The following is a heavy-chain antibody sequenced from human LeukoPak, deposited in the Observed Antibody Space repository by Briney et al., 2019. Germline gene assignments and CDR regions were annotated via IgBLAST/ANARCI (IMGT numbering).Heavy chain of an antibody. Sequence: SSETLSLTCTVSGGSISSSSYYWGWIRQPPGKGLEWIGSIYYSGSTYYNPSLKSRVTISVDTSKNQFSLKLSSVTAADTAAYYCARRGGIIRGVASHYYMDVWGKGTTVTISS. D-gene: IGHD3-10*01. CDR2: IYYSGST. CDR3: ARRGGIIRGVASHYYMDV. J-gene: IGHJ6*03. CDR1: GGSISSSSYY. V-gene: IGHV4-39*01.